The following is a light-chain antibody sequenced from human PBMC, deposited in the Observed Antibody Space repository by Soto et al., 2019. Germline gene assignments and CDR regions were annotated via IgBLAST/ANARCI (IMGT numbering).Light chain of an antibody. Sequence: QSVLNQPASVSGSPGQSITISCTGTSSDVGGYNYVSWYQQHPGKAPKLMIYDVSDRPSGVSNRFSGSKSGNTASLTISGLQAEDEADYYCSSYTSSSTRVFGTGTKLTVL. J-gene: IGLJ1*01. CDR3: SSYTSSSTRV. CDR1: SSDVGGYNY. CDR2: DVS. V-gene: IGLV2-14*01.